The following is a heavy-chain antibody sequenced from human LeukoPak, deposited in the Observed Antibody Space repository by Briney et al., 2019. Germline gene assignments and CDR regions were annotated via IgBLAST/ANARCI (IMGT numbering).Heavy chain of an antibody. CDR2: AIHSGSS. Sequence: SETLSLTCTVSGGSINNNAYYCGWIRQPPGKGLEWIGTAIHSGSSYYSPSLKSRVTISVGTSKNQFSLKVTSVTAADTAVYYCARENVVDTTLVAFFDYWGPGILVTVSS. J-gene: IGHJ4*02. V-gene: IGHV4-39*07. D-gene: IGHD5-18*01. CDR3: ARENVVDTTLVAFFDY. CDR1: GGSINNNAYY.